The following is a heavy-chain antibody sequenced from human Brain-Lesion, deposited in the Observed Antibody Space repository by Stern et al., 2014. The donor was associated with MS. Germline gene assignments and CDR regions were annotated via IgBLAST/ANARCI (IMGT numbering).Heavy chain of an antibody. J-gene: IGHJ5*02. CDR3: AGEEDIRYCSGGSCTGNWFDP. V-gene: IGHV4-39*01. D-gene: IGHD2-15*01. CDR1: GGSVSSTSYA. CDR2: IYYSGNT. Sequence: MQLVESGPGLVKPSETLSLTCTVAGGSVSSTSYAWAWIRQPPGKGLEWIGTIYYSGNTYYSPSLKSRLTISPDTSKNQCSLQLGSVTAADTAVYYCAGEEDIRYCSGGSCTGNWFDPWGQGTLVTVSS.